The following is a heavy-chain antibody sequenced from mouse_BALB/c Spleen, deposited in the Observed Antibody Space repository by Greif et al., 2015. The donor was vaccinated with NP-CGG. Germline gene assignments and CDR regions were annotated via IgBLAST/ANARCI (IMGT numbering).Heavy chain of an antibody. V-gene: IGHV5-17*02. Sequence: EVQGVESGGGLVQPGGSRKLSCAASGFTFSSFGMHWVRQAPEKGLEWVAYISSGSSTIYYADTVKGRFTISRDNPKNPRFLQMTSLRSEDTAMYYCARGYDPIRGWFAYWGQGTLVTVSA. J-gene: IGHJ3*01. CDR1: GFTFSSFG. CDR3: ARGYDPIRGWFAY. CDR2: ISSGSSTI. D-gene: IGHD2-2*01.